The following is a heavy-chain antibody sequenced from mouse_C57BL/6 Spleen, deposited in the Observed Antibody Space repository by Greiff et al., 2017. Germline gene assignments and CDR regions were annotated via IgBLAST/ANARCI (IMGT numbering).Heavy chain of an antibody. CDR2: ILPGSGST. CDR1: GYTFTGYW. V-gene: IGHV1-9*01. D-gene: IGHD1-1*01. CDR3: ARMGSYYGSSFYDAMDY. J-gene: IGHJ4*01. Sequence: QVQLQQSGAELMKPGASVKLSCKATGYTFTGYWIEWVKQRPGHGLEWIGEILPGSGSTNYNEKFKGKATFTANTYSNTAYMQLSSLTTEDSAIYYCARMGSYYGSSFYDAMDYWGQGTPVTVSS.